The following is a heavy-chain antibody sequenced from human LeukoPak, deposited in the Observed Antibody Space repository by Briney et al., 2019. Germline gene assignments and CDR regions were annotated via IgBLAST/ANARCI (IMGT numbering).Heavy chain of an antibody. J-gene: IGHJ6*03. CDR2: IIPIFGTA. D-gene: IGHD2-2*01. CDR1: GGTFSSYA. Sequence: SVKVSCKASGGTFSSYAISWVRQAPGQGLEWMGGIIPIFGTANYAQKFQGRVTITADKSTSTAYMELSSLRSEDTAVYYCARGGNGVVPAAAVYYYYYMDVWGKGTTVTVSS. V-gene: IGHV1-69*06. CDR3: ARGGNGVVPAAAVYYYYYMDV.